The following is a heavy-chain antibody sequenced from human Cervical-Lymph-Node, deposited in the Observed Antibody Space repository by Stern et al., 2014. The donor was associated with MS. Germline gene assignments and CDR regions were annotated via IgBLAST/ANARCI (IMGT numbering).Heavy chain of an antibody. Sequence: QVQLQESGPGLVKPSETLSLTCTVSGDSISRRSYYWSWIRQPPGKGLEWIGFIYYGGSSKDNPSLNSRVTILQDSSKNQISLKLNSVTAADSAVYYCARDGYSSTEYYLEYWGQGILVTVSS. CDR3: ARDGYSSTEYYLEY. CDR1: GDSISRRSYY. V-gene: IGHV4-61*01. D-gene: IGHD2-2*01. J-gene: IGHJ4*02. CDR2: IYYGGSS.